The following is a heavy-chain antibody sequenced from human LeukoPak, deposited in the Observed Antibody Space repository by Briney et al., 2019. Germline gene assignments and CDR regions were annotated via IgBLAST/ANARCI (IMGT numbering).Heavy chain of an antibody. CDR2: IYASGTI. J-gene: IGHJ4*02. CDR3: ARGSGYINFDY. D-gene: IGHD6-25*01. Sequence: ASETLSLTCTVSGGSVTTYYWSWIRQPAEKGLEWIGRIYASGTINYNPSLKSRVSISMDTSKNQFSLKLTSVTAADTAVYYCARGSGYINFDYWGQGTLGPVSP. CDR1: GGSVTTYY. V-gene: IGHV4-4*07.